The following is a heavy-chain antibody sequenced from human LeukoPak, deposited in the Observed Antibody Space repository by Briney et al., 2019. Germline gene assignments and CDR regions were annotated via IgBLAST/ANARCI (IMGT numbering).Heavy chain of an antibody. D-gene: IGHD6-19*01. Sequence: GGSLRLSCAASGFTFDNYAMNWVRQVPGKGLEWISLISWNSGTIGYADSVKGRFTISRDNANNFLYLQMNSLRAEDTALYYCARAYKDRSLAGKKEFFQHWGQGTLVTVST. V-gene: IGHV3-9*01. CDR1: GFTFDNYA. CDR2: ISWNSGTI. J-gene: IGHJ1*01. CDR3: ARAYKDRSLAGKKEFFQH.